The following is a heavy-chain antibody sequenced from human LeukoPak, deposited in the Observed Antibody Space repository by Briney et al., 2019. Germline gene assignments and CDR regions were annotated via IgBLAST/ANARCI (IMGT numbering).Heavy chain of an antibody. CDR3: ASNTDKYCSGGSCYSWFYYYYYGMDV. D-gene: IGHD2-15*01. CDR1: GFTFSSYA. J-gene: IGHJ6*02. Sequence: PGGSLRLSCAASGFTFSSYAMSWVRQAPGKGLEWVSAISGSGGSTYYADSVKGRFTISRDNSKNTLYLQMNSLRAEDTAVYYCASNTDKYCSGGSCYSWFYYYYYGMDVWGQGTTVTVSS. CDR2: ISGSGGST. V-gene: IGHV3-23*01.